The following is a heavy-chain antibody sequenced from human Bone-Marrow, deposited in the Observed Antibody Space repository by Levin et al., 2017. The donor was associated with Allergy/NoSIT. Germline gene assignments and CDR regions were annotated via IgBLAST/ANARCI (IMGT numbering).Heavy chain of an antibody. D-gene: IGHD3-10*01. CDR3: ARDYYGSGRSWVAFDV. Sequence: PSETLSLTCNVFGGSVRSGPFYWNWLRQSPGKGLEWLGFVDGLGRTNYNPSLKSRVTISLDRSKEQFSLRLSSVTTADPSVYYCARDYYGSGRSWVAFDVWGQGTIVTVTS. CDR2: VDGLGRT. CDR1: GGSVRSGPFY. V-gene: IGHV4-61*01. J-gene: IGHJ3*01.